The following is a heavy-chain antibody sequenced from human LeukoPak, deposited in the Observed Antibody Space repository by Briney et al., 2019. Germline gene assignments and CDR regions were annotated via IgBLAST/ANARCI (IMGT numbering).Heavy chain of an antibody. V-gene: IGHV3-23*01. Sequence: PEGSLRISCAASGFTFSSYAMSWVRQAPGKGLEWVSAISGSGGSTYYADSVKGRFTISRDNSKNTLYLQMNSLRAEDTAVYYCAKDNIPHFDHWGQGTLVTVSS. J-gene: IGHJ4*02. CDR2: ISGSGGST. CDR3: AKDNIPHFDH. D-gene: IGHD2-21*01. CDR1: GFTFSSYA.